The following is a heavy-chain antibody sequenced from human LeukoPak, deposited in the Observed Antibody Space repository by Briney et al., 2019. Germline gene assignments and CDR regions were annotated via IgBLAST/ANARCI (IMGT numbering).Heavy chain of an antibody. CDR1: GFTFNSNA. V-gene: IGHV3-33*08. J-gene: IGHJ6*02. D-gene: IGHD1-26*01. Sequence: GGSLRLSCAASGFTFNSNAMHWLRQAPGKGLEWVAVIWYDGSNKYYADSVKGRFTISRDNSKNTLYLQMNSLRAEDTAVYYCAREMGATGGLWDYYYGMDVWGQGTTVTVSS. CDR3: AREMGATGGLWDYYYGMDV. CDR2: IWYDGSNK.